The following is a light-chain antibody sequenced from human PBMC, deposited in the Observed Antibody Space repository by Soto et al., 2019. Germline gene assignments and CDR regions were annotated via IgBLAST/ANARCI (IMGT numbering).Light chain of an antibody. CDR3: QQYGSSPIT. J-gene: IGKJ5*01. CDR2: GAS. V-gene: IGKV3-20*01. Sequence: EIVLTQSPGTLSLSTGERGTLPCRASQSVINNYLAWYQQKPGQAPRLLIYGASSRATGIPERFSGSGSGTEFTLTISRLAPEDFAVYYCQQYGSSPITFGQGTRLEIK. CDR1: QSVINNY.